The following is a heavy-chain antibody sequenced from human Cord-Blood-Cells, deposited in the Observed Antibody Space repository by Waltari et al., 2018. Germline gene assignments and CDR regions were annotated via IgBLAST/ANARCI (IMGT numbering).Heavy chain of an antibody. CDR3: ASDYDFWSGYYAFDI. CDR1: GGTFSSYA. V-gene: IGHV1-69*01. J-gene: IGHJ3*02. Sequence: QVQLVQSGAEVKKPGSSVKVSCKASGGTFSSYAISWVRKAPGPGLEWMGGIIPIFGTANYAQKFQDRVTITADESPSTAYMELSSLRSEDTAVYYCASDYDFWSGYYAFDIWGQGTMVTVSS. D-gene: IGHD3-3*01. CDR2: IIPIFGTA.